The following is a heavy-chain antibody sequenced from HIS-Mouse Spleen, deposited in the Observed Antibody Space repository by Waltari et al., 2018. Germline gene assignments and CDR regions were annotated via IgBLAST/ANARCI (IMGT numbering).Heavy chain of an antibody. Sequence: QVQLQQWGAGLLKPAATLSLTCAVCGGSFGGYYLSWIRQPTGKGLDWIGELNHCGSTNYNPSLKSRVTISVDTSKNQFSLKLSSVTAADTAVYYCARGRSPATVTIGYYFDYWGQGTLVTVSS. J-gene: IGHJ4*02. CDR2: LNHCGST. V-gene: IGHV4-34*01. CDR1: GGSFGGYY. CDR3: ARGRSPATVTIGYYFDY. D-gene: IGHD4-17*01.